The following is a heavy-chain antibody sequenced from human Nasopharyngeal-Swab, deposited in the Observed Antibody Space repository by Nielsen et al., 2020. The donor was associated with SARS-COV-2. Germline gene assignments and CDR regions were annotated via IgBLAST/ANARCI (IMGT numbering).Heavy chain of an antibody. D-gene: IGHD3-10*01. CDR1: GDRVSNDRVA. CDR2: TYYRSEWYS. CDR3: ARDRGALNV. Sequence: SQTLSLTCSISGDRVSNDRVAWNWIRQSPSRGLEWLGRTYYRSEWYSDYAVSVKSRITINPDTAKNQFSLQLNSVTPEDTAVYYCARDRGALNVWGQGTTVTVSS. V-gene: IGHV6-1*01. J-gene: IGHJ6*02.